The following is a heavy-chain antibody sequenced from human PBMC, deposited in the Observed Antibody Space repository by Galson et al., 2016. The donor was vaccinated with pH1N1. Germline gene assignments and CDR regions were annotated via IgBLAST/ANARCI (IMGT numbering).Heavy chain of an antibody. Sequence: SVKVSCKVSGYTFSSHDINWVRQAPGQGLEWMGWMRPNTGRTGYAQKFQGRVTITGDTSTSTAYMELSSLRFDDTAVYYCATGNPLWGYGGWCWGQGTLVTFSS. V-gene: IGHV1-8*03. CDR2: MRPNTGRT. D-gene: IGHD2-8*01. J-gene: IGHJ4*02. CDR1: GYTFSSHD. CDR3: ATGNPLWGYGGWC.